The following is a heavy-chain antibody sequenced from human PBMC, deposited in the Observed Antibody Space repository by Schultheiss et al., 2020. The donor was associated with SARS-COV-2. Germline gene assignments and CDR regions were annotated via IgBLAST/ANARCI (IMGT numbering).Heavy chain of an antibody. J-gene: IGHJ6*02. CDR3: ARHPHPTYYYYGMDV. V-gene: IGHV3-11*04. D-gene: IGHD1-26*01. Sequence: SCAASGFTFSDYYMSWIRQAPGKGLEWVSAISGSGGSTYYADSVKGRFTISRDNAKNSLYLQMNSLRAEDTAVYYCARHPHPTYYYYGMDVRGQGTTVTVSS. CDR2: ISGSGGST. CDR1: GFTFSDYY.